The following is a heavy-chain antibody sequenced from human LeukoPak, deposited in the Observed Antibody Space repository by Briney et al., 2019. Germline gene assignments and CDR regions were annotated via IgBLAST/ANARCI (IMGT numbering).Heavy chain of an antibody. D-gene: IGHD7-27*01. Sequence: GGSLRLSCAASGFTSSSYGMHWVRQAPGKGLEWVAVISYDGSNKYYADSVKGRFTISRDNSKNTLYLQMNSLRAEDTAVYYCAKDDNYPTGDWGQGTLVTVSS. V-gene: IGHV3-30*18. CDR1: GFTSSSYG. J-gene: IGHJ4*02. CDR3: AKDDNYPTGD. CDR2: ISYDGSNK.